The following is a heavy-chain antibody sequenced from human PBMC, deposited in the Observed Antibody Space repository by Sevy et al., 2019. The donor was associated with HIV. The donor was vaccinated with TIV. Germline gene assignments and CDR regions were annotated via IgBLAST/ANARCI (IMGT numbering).Heavy chain of an antibody. CDR2: LKNKASGGTV. CDR3: TRWKGLQSIFDF. CDR1: GFTFGDLT. D-gene: IGHD2-21*01. Sequence: GGSLKLSCTPSGFTFGDLTINWVRKAPGKGLEGEAFLKNKASGGTVDHAASVKGRFTISRDDSKSIVYLQMNDLKTEDTAVYYCTRWKGLQSIFDFWGQGVLVTVSS. J-gene: IGHJ4*02. V-gene: IGHV3-49*04.